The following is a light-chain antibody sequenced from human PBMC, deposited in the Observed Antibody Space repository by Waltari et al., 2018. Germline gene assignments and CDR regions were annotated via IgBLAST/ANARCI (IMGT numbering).Light chain of an antibody. Sequence: EIVLTQSPATLSLSPGERATLSCRASQSVSSYLAWYQQKPGQAPRLLIYDASNRATGIPARFSGRSGTDFTLTISSLEPEDFAVYYCQQRSNWPRLTFGGGTK. J-gene: IGKJ4*01. V-gene: IGKV3-11*01. CDR3: QQRSNWPRLT. CDR1: QSVSSY. CDR2: DAS.